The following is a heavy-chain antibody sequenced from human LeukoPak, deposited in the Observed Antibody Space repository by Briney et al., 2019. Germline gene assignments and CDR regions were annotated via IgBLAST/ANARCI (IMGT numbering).Heavy chain of an antibody. CDR3: ARSSSWYSRFAFDI. J-gene: IGHJ3*02. Sequence: GGSLRLSCAASGFTFSDHYMDWVRQAPGKGLEWVGRTRNKANSYTTEYAASVEGRFTISRDDSKNSLYLQMNSLKTEDTAVYYCARSSSWYSRFAFDIWGQGTMVTVSS. CDR2: TRNKANSYTT. V-gene: IGHV3-72*01. D-gene: IGHD6-13*01. CDR1: GFTFSDHY.